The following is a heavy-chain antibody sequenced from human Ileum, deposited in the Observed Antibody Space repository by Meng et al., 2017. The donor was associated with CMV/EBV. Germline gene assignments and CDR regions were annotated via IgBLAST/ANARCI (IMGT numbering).Heavy chain of an antibody. D-gene: IGHD6-25*01. Sequence: TLPLNCVVAVGPLIGTNWWNWVRQHPGRGLEWIGEVFHSGATNYNLSLESRVTISIDISKRQFSLKLTSVTAADTAVYFCGDPPAAYWGQGILVTVSS. CDR2: VFHSGAT. CDR3: GDPPAAY. V-gene: IGHV4/OR15-8*01. J-gene: IGHJ4*02. CDR1: VGPLIGTNW.